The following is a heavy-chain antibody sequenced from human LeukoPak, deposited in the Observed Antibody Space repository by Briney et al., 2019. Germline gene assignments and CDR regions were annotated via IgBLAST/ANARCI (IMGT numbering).Heavy chain of an antibody. CDR2: INPNSGGT. CDR3: AMGCSGGSCEDAFDI. V-gene: IGHV1-2*02. CDR1: GYTFTGYY. Sequence: ASVKVSCKASGYTFTGYYMHWVRQAPGQGLEWMGWINPNSGGTNYAQKFQGRVTMTRDTSISTAYMELSRLRSDDTAVYYCAMGCSGGSCEDAFDIWGQGTMVIVSS. J-gene: IGHJ3*02. D-gene: IGHD2-15*01.